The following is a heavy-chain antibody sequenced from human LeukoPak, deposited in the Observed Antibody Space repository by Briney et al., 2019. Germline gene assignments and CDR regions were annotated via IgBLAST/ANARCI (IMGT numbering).Heavy chain of an antibody. D-gene: IGHD3-3*01. J-gene: IGHJ4*02. V-gene: IGHV4-59*01. CDR2: MYHSVTS. CDR3: AGNEFWSGYYRLRY. Sequence: SETLSLTCTVSGGSISEYYWTWIRQPPGKGLEWIGYMYHSVTSNYNPSLKSRVTISVDSSKNQVSLMLSSVTAADTAVYYCAGNEFWSGYYRLRYWGQGNLVTVSS. CDR1: GGSISEYY.